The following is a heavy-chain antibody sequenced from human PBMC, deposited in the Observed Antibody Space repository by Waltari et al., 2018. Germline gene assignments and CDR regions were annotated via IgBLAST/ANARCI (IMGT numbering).Heavy chain of an antibody. CDR1: GFTFSSYW. J-gene: IGHJ6*02. CDR3: ASSPGPYYYGMDV. V-gene: IGHV3-7*01. Sequence: EVQLVESGGGLVQPGGSLRLSCAAAGFTFSSYWMSWFRQAPGKGLEWVANIKQDGSEKYYVDSVKGRFTISRDNAKNSLYLQMNSLRAEDTAVYYCASSPGPYYYGMDVWGQGTTVTVSS. CDR2: IKQDGSEK.